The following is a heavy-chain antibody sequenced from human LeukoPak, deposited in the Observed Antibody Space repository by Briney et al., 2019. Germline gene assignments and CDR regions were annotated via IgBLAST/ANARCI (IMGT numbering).Heavy chain of an antibody. V-gene: IGHV6-1*01. CDR3: ARDDYDILTGLEDAFDI. CDR1: GXSVXSNSAA. CDR2: TYYRSKWYN. Sequence: LSLTXXXSGXSVXSNSAAWNWIRQSPSRGLEWLGRTYYRSKWYNDYAVSVKSRITINPDTSKNQFSLQLNSVTPEDTAVYYCARDDYDILTGLEDAFDIWGQGTMVTVSS. J-gene: IGHJ3*02. D-gene: IGHD3-9*01.